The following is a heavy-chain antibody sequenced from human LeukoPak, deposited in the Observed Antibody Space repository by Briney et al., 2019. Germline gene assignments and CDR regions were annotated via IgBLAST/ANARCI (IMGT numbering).Heavy chain of an antibody. D-gene: IGHD3-10*01. CDR2: ISSSGSTI. Sequence: GGSLRLSCAASGFTFSDYYMSWLRQAPGKGLEWVSYISSSGSTIYYADSVKGRFTISRDNAKNSLYLQMNSLRAEDTAVYYCARGANYYGSGSYYADVWGKGTTVTISS. CDR1: GFTFSDYY. CDR3: ARGANYYGSGSYYADV. V-gene: IGHV3-11*01. J-gene: IGHJ6*03.